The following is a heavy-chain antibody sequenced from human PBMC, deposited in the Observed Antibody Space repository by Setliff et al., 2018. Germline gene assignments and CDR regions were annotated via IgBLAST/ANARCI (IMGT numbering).Heavy chain of an antibody. CDR2: IYPGDSIT. CDR1: GYSFSTCW. CDR3: ARHPYYYGSGTYLDNNNRWFDP. Sequence: GESLKISCKGSGYSFSTCWIGWVRQMPGKGLEWMGVIYPGDSITRYSPSFQGQVTISVDKSINTAYLQWSSLRASDTAIYYCARHPYYYGSGTYLDNNNRWFDPWGQGTLVTVS. V-gene: IGHV5-51*01. D-gene: IGHD3-10*01. J-gene: IGHJ5*02.